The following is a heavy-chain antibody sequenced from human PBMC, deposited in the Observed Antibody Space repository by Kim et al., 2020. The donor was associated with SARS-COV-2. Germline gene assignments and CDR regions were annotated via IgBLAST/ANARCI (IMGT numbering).Heavy chain of an antibody. CDR3: ARDSPVGAAAGWLKPYYYHGMDV. J-gene: IGHJ6*02. CDR1: GGSISSYY. V-gene: IGHV4-59*13. Sequence: SETLSLTCTVSGGSISSYYWCWIRQPPGKGLEWIGYIYYSGSTNYNPSLKRRVTISVDTSKIQFSLKLSSVTAADTAVYYCARDSPVGAAAGWLKPYYYHGMDVWGQGTTVTVSS. CDR2: IYYSGST. D-gene: IGHD6-13*01.